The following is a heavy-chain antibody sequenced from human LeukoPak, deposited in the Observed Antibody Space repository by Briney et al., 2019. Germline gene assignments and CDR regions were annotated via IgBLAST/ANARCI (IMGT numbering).Heavy chain of an antibody. CDR3: ARVTMIVVVNWFDP. D-gene: IGHD3-22*01. V-gene: IGHV4-34*01. CDR1: GGSFSGYY. Sequence: SETLSLTCAVYGGSFSGYYWSWIRQPPGKGLEWTGEINHSGSTNYNPSLKSRVTISVDTSKNQFSLKLSSVTAADTAVYYCARVTMIVVVNWFDPWGQGTLVTVSS. J-gene: IGHJ5*02. CDR2: INHSGST.